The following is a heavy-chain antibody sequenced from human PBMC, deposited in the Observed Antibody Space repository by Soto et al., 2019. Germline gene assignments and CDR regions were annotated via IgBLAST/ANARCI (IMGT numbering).Heavy chain of an antibody. CDR3: TLVVPRPYYGMDV. CDR1: GFTFSNAW. Sequence: EVQLVESGGGLVKPGGSLRLSCAASGFTFSNAWMSWVRQAPGKGLEWVGRIKSKTDGGTTDYAAPVKGRFTISRDDSKNTLYLQMNSLKTEDTAVYYCTLVVPRPYYGMDVWGQGTTVTVSS. J-gene: IGHJ6*02. D-gene: IGHD2-15*01. CDR2: IKSKTDGGTT. V-gene: IGHV3-15*01.